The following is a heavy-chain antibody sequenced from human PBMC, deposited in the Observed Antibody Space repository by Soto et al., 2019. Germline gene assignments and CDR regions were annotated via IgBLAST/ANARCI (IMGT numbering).Heavy chain of an antibody. J-gene: IGHJ4*02. Sequence: QVQLQQWGAGLLKPSETLSLTCAVYGGSFSGYYWSWIRQPPGKGLEWIGEINHSGSTNYNPSLKSRVTISVDTSKNQFSLTLSSVTAADTAVYYCARGPYYSGSGSYYIGYWGQGTLVTVSS. CDR3: ARGPYYSGSGSYYIGY. D-gene: IGHD3-10*01. CDR1: GGSFSGYY. CDR2: INHSGST. V-gene: IGHV4-34*01.